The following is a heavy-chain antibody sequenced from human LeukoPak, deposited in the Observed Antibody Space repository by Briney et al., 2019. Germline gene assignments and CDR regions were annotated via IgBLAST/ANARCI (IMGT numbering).Heavy chain of an antibody. J-gene: IGHJ4*02. CDR1: GYTFTGYY. Sequence: ASVKVSCKASGYTFTGYYVNWVRQAPGQGLEWMGWINPNSGGANYAKKFRGRVTMTRDTSISTAYMELSRLRSDDAAVYYCARETGATIDYWGQGTLVTVSS. V-gene: IGHV1-2*02. D-gene: IGHD1-26*01. CDR3: ARETGATIDY. CDR2: INPNSGGA.